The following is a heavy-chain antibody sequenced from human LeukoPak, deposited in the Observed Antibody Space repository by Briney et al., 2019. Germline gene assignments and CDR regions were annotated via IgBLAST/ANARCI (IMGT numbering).Heavy chain of an antibody. D-gene: IGHD3-9*01. CDR3: ARERIDILTGTIDY. J-gene: IGHJ4*02. V-gene: IGHV1-8*03. CDR1: GYTFTSYD. Sequence: ASVKVSCKASGYTFTSYDINWVRQATGQGLEWMGWMNPNSGNTGYAQKFQGRVTITRNTSISTVYMELSSLRSDDTAVYYCARERIDILTGTIDYWGQGTLVTVSS. CDR2: MNPNSGNT.